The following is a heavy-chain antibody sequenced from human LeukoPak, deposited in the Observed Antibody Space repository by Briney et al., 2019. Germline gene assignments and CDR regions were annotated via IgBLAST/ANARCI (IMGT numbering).Heavy chain of an antibody. V-gene: IGHV3-7*01. CDR2: TNQDGSQK. CDR3: ARAIPTDYYDGSPPLDY. Sequence: GGSLRLSCAASGFRFSDYWMNWIRQAPGKGLEWVANTNQDGSQKYYVDSVKGRFTISRDNSKNTLYLQVNSLRPEDTAVYYCARAIPTDYYDGSPPLDYWGQGTLVTVSS. D-gene: IGHD3-22*01. J-gene: IGHJ4*02. CDR1: GFRFSDYW.